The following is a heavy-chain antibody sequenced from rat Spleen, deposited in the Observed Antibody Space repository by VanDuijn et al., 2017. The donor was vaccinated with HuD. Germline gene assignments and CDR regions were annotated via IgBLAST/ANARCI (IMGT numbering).Heavy chain of an antibody. CDR2: ISPGGGNT. J-gene: IGHJ1*01. CDR1: GFTFSDYT. Sequence: EVQLVESGGGLVPPGRSLELSCAASGFTFSDYTMAWVRQAPTKGLEWVASISPGGGNTYYRDSVKGRFTISRDNAESTLYLQMDSLRSEDTATYYCARQGNNFWYFDFWGPGTMVTVSS. V-gene: IGHV5S23*01. CDR3: ARQGNNFWYFDF. D-gene: IGHD4-5*01.